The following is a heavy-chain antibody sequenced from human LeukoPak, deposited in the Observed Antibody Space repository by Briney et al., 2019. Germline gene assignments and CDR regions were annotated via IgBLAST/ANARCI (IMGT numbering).Heavy chain of an antibody. Sequence: SETLSLTCGVYGGSFSDYYWTWIRQSPGMGLEWIGEIIHSGSTNYNPSLKSRVTISVDTSKNQFSLKLSSVTAADTAVYYCAREEDTGYCSSTSCYAIDYWGQGTLVTVSS. CDR1: GGSFSDYY. CDR3: AREEDTGYCSSTSCYAIDY. J-gene: IGHJ4*02. V-gene: IGHV4-34*12. D-gene: IGHD2-2*01. CDR2: IIHSGST.